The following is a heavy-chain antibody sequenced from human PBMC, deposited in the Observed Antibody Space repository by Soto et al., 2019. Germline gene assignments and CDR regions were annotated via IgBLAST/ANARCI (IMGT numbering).Heavy chain of an antibody. CDR1: GFPFSSRA. Sequence: EVQLLESGGGLVQPGGSLRLSCAASGFPFSSRAMSWVRQAPGKGLEWVSAISGSGTITYYADSVKGRFTISRDTSKNTLYLQMNSLRADDTAVSYFAEWARYCSGADCRDWGQGTLVTVSS. V-gene: IGHV3-23*01. J-gene: IGHJ4*02. CDR2: ISGSGTIT. D-gene: IGHD2-15*01. CDR3: AEWARYCSGADCRD.